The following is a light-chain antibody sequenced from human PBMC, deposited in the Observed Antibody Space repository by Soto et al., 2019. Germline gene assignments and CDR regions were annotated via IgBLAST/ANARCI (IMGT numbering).Light chain of an antibody. CDR3: QQRHMWPIT. Sequence: EIVLTQSPGTLSLSPGDRATLSCRASQTVSNNYLAWCQQKPGQAPRVIMYGASRRATGIPDRSSGGGSGTDFTLNISSLEPEDSAVYYCQQRHMWPITFGQGTRLEIK. J-gene: IGKJ5*01. V-gene: IGKV3D-20*02. CDR2: GAS. CDR1: QTVSNNY.